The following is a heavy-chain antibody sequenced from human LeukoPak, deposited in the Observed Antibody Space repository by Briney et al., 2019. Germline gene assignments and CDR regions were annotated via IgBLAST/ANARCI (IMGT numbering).Heavy chain of an antibody. D-gene: IGHD3-22*01. CDR1: GGSFSGYY. J-gene: IGHJ4*02. Sequence: SETLSLTCAVYGGSFSGYYWSWIRQPPGKGLEWIGEINHSGSTNYNPSLKSRVTISVDTSKNRFSLKLSSVTAADTAVYYCARATMIVVVTFDYWGQGTLVTVSS. CDR2: INHSGST. V-gene: IGHV4-34*01. CDR3: ARATMIVVVTFDY.